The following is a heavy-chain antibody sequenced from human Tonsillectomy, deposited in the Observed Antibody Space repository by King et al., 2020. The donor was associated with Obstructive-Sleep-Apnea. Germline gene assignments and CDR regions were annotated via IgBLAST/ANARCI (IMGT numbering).Heavy chain of an antibody. J-gene: IGHJ4*02. CDR3: ARDAYSSSWSPFDY. Sequence: VQLVESGGGVVQPGRSLRLSCAASGFTFSSYGMHWVRQAPGKGLEWVAVIWYDGSNKYYADSVKGRFTISRDNSKNTLYLQMNSLRAEDTAVYYCARDAYSSSWSPFDYWAREPWSPSPQ. CDR2: IWYDGSNK. D-gene: IGHD6-13*01. CDR1: GFTFSSYG. V-gene: IGHV3-33*01.